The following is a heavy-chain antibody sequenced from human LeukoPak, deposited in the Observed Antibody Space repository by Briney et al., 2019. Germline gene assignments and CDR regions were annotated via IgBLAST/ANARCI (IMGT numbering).Heavy chain of an antibody. V-gene: IGHV3-9*01. D-gene: IGHD1-26*01. CDR2: ISWNSRDV. CDR1: GFTFDEYA. J-gene: IGHJ6*02. Sequence: QAGGFLRLSCAASGFTFDEYAMHWVRQAPGEGLEWVSGISWNSRDVGYADSVKGRFTISRDSSKNSLYLQMNSLRAEDTALYYCAKSQGAHLNYYQYGMDVWGQGTTVTVS. CDR3: AKSQGAHLNYYQYGMDV.